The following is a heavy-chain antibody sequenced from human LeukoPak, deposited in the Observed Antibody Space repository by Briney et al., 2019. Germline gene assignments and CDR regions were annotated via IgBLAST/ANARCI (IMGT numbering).Heavy chain of an antibody. J-gene: IGHJ4*02. Sequence: ASVKVSCKASGYTFTSYYMHWVRQAPGQGLEWMGIINPSGGSTNYAKNFQGRVTMTRDTSTSTVYMELYSLRSEDTAVYYCARVRIPYSGYESDFHYWGQGTLVTVSS. D-gene: IGHD5-12*01. CDR3: ARVRIPYSGYESDFHY. V-gene: IGHV1-46*01. CDR1: GYTFTSYY. CDR2: INPSGGST.